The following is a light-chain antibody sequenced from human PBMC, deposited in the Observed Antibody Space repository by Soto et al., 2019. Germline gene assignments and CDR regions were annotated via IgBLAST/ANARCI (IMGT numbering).Light chain of an antibody. V-gene: IGKV3-15*01. CDR3: QHYNNWPLLT. J-gene: IGKJ4*01. Sequence: EIVLTQSPGTLSVSPGERATLSCRASQSVGSNLAWYQQKPGQVPRLLISGASTRVTGIPARFSGSGSGTEFTLTISSLQSEDFAVYYCQHYNNWPLLTFGGGTKVDIK. CDR2: GAS. CDR1: QSVGSN.